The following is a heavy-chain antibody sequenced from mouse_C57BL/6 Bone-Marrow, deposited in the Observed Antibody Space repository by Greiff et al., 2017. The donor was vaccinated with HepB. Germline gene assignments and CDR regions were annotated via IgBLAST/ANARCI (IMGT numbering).Heavy chain of an antibody. CDR2: IYPGNSDT. CDR1: GYTFTSYR. V-gene: IGHV1-5*01. D-gene: IGHD2-5*01. J-gene: IGHJ1*03. CDR3: TRYGYYSNYNWYFDV. Sequence: VQLQQSGTVLARPGASVKMSCKTSGYTFTSYRMHWVKQRPGQGLEWIGAIYPGNSDTSYNQKFKGKAKLTAVTSASTAYMELSSLTNEDSAVYYCTRYGYYSNYNWYFDVWGTGTTVTVSS.